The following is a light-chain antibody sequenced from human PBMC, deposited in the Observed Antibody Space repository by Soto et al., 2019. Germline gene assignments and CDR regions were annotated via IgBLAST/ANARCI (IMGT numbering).Light chain of an antibody. V-gene: IGKV3-15*01. Sequence: EVVVTQSPDTLSLSPGETATLSCRASQSVSSSVAWYQHKPGQSPRLVVYSGDKRAPGIPPRFSGSGSGTDFTLTISSLESDDFAIYYCQQYNSYSFGQGTKVEIK. CDR2: SGD. J-gene: IGKJ1*01. CDR3: QQYNSYS. CDR1: QSVSSS.